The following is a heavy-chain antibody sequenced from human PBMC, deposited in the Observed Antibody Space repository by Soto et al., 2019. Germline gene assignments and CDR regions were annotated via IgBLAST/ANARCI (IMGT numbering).Heavy chain of an antibody. CDR3: ARSTRGYSGYDYYYYYYMDV. J-gene: IGHJ6*03. CDR2: IYSGGST. CDR1: GFTVSSNY. D-gene: IGHD5-12*01. Sequence: GGSLRLSCAASGFTVSSNYMSWVRQAPGKGLEWVSVIYSGGSTYYPDSVKGRFTISRDNSKNTLYLQMNSLRAEDTAVYYCARSTRGYSGYDYYYYYYMDVWGKGTTVTVSS. V-gene: IGHV3-66*01.